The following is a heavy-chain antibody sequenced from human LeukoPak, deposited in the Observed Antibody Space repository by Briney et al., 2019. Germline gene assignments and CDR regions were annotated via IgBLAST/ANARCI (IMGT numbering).Heavy chain of an antibody. J-gene: IGHJ4*02. Sequence: GGSLRLSCAASGFTFSSYSMNWVRQAPGKGLEWVSSISSSSSYIYCADSVKGRFTISRDNAKNSLYLQMNSLRAEDTAVYYCASGGYYYDSSGYYSDFDYWGQGTLVTVSS. CDR3: ASGGYYYDSSGYYSDFDY. V-gene: IGHV3-21*01. CDR2: ISSSSSYI. D-gene: IGHD3-22*01. CDR1: GFTFSSYS.